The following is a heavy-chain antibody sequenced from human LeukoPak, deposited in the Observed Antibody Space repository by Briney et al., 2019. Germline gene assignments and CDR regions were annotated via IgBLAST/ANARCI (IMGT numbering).Heavy chain of an antibody. CDR3: ARGKVTVYAGYYYYYYMDV. CDR2: INHSGST. Sequence: PSETLSLTCAVYGGSFSGYYWSWIRQPPGKGLEWIGEINHSGSTNYNPSLKSRVTISVDTSKNQFSLKLSSVTAADTAVYYCARGKVTVYAGYYYYYYMDVWGKGTTVTVSS. V-gene: IGHV4-34*01. J-gene: IGHJ6*03. D-gene: IGHD2-8*01. CDR1: GGSFSGYY.